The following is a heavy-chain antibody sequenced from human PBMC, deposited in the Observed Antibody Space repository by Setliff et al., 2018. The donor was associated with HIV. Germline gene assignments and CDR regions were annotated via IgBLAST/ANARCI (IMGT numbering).Heavy chain of an antibody. J-gene: IGHJ4*02. D-gene: IGHD2-2*01. CDR1: GGSIRSSSYY. CDR2: IYYTGST. Sequence: SETLSLTCIVSGGSIRSSSYYWGWIRQPPGKGLEWIGTIYYTGSTNYNPSLKSRVTISVDSSKNQLSLEVNSVTAADTAVYYCVTSSSWSSRLNFWGPGMLVTVSS. V-gene: IGHV4-39*01. CDR3: VTSSSWSSRLNF.